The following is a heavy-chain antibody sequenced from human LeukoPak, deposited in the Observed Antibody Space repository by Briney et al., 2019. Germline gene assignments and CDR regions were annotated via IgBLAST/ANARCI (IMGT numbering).Heavy chain of an antibody. CDR3: ARRPPDMVGFDY. Sequence: SETLSLTCTVSGGSISSYFWSWIRQPPGKGLEWIGYIYYSGSTNYNPSLKSRVSISVDTSKNQFSLRLRSVTAADTAVHYCARRPPDMVGFDYWGQGTLVTVSS. D-gene: IGHD5-18*01. J-gene: IGHJ4*02. CDR2: IYYSGST. CDR1: GGSISSYF. V-gene: IGHV4-59*01.